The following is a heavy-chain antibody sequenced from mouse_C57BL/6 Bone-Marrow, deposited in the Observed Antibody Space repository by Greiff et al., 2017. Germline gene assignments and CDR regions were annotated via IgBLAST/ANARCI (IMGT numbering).Heavy chain of an antibody. CDR3: ASVALDY. CDR1: GYTFTSYT. Sequence: VMLVESGAELARPGASVKMSCKASGYTFTSYTMHWVKQRPGQGLEWIGYINPSSGYTKYNQKFKDKATLTADKSSSTAYMQLSSLTSEDSAVYYCASVALDYWGQGTTLTVSS. J-gene: IGHJ2*01. V-gene: IGHV1-4*01. D-gene: IGHD1-1*01. CDR2: INPSSGYT.